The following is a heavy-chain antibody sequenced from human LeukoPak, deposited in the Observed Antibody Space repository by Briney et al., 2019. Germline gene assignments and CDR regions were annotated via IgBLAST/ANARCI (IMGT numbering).Heavy chain of an antibody. V-gene: IGHV3-23*01. CDR1: GFTFSSYG. Sequence: HAGGTLRLSCAASGFTFSSYGMSWVRQAPGKGLQWVSVIIGSGSSTYYADSVKGRFTISRDSAKDSLFLQMNSLRAEDTAVYYCARALHDSSGYYFDYWGQGTLVTVSS. J-gene: IGHJ4*02. CDR3: ARALHDSSGYYFDY. D-gene: IGHD3-22*01. CDR2: IIGSGSST.